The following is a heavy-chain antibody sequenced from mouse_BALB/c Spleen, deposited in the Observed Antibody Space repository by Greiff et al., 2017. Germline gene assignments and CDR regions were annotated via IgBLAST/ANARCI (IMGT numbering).Heavy chain of an antibody. Sequence: EVQRVESGGGLVKPGGSLKLSCAASGFTFSDYYMYWVRQTPEKRLEWVATISDGGSYTYYPDSVKGTFTISRDNAKNNLYLQMSSLKAEDTAMYYSARVPAYGSSDGYYSMDYWGQGTSVTVSA. J-gene: IGHJ4*01. CDR1: GFTFSDYY. CDR3: ARVPAYGSSDGYYSMDY. CDR2: ISDGGSYT. D-gene: IGHD1-1*01. V-gene: IGHV5-4*02.